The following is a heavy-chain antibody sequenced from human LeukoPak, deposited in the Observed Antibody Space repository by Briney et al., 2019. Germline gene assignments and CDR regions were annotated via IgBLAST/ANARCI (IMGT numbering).Heavy chain of an antibody. J-gene: IGHJ5*02. D-gene: IGHD3-3*01. V-gene: IGHV4-59*08. CDR3: ARQFLDPESGYANWFDP. CDR1: GGSISSYY. Sequence: SETLSLTCTVSGGSISSYYWSWIRQPPGKGLEWIGYIYYSGSTNYNPSLKSRVTISVDTSKNQFSLKLSSVTAADTAVYYCARQFLDPESGYANWFDPWGQGTLVTVSS. CDR2: IYYSGST.